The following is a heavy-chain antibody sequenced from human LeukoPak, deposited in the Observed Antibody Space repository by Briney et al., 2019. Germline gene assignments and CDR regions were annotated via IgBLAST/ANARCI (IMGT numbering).Heavy chain of an antibody. D-gene: IGHD3-22*01. CDR1: GFTFSRYA. V-gene: IGHV3-23*01. CDR2: ISGSGGST. Sequence: PGGSLRLSCAASGFTFSRYAMSWVRQAPGKGLEWVSAISGSGGSTYYADPVKGRFTISRDNSKNKLYLQMNSLRAEDTAVYYCARGGDYYDSRNDYWGQGTLVTVSS. J-gene: IGHJ4*02. CDR3: ARGGDYYDSRNDY.